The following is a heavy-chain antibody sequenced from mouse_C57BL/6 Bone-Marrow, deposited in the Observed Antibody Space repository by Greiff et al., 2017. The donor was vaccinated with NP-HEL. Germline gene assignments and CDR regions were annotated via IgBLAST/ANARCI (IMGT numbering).Heavy chain of an antibody. J-gene: IGHJ2*01. D-gene: IGHD2-3*01. Sequence: EVQLQQSGPVLVKPGASVKMSCKASGYTFTDYYMNWVKQSHGKSLEWIGVINPYNGGTSYNQKFKGKATLTVDKSSSTAYMELNSLTSEDSAVYYCARRGGYYSFDYWGQGTTLTVSS. CDR2: INPYNGGT. V-gene: IGHV1-19*01. CDR3: ARRGGYYSFDY. CDR1: GYTFTDYY.